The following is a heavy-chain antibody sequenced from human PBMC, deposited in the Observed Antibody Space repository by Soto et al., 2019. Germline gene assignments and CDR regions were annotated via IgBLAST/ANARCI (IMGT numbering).Heavy chain of an antibody. D-gene: IGHD5-12*01. J-gene: IGHJ4*02. CDR3: AIRYGAPTSCTGFYY. V-gene: IGHV1-18*01. CDR2: INTYSGKT. CDR1: GYTFGIYS. Sequence: QVQLVQSGPEVKKPGASVKVSCKASGYTFGIYSITWVRQAPGQGLERLGGINTYSGKTYYAQKVQGIVTLTTDTSTITAYMEIRSLRSDGTAVYYCAIRYGAPTSCTGFYYWGQGTLVSVAS.